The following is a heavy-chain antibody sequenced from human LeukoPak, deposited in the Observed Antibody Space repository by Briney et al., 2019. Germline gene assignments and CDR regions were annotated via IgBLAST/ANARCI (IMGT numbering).Heavy chain of an antibody. CDR1: GVSISSYY. D-gene: IGHD6-13*01. V-gene: IGHV4-59*01. CDR2: IYSSGST. J-gene: IGHJ4*02. Sequence: SETLSLTCAVSGVSISSYYWSWIRQPPGKGLEWIGYIYSSGSTNYNPSLKSRVTISVDTSKNQFSLKLSSVTAADTAVYYCARDHTSSWYRGFDYWGQGTLVTVSS. CDR3: ARDHTSSWYRGFDY.